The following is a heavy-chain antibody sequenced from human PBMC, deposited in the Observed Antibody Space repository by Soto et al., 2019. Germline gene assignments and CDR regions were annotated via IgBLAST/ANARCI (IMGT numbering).Heavy chain of an antibody. CDR1: GGSISSYY. V-gene: IGHV4-59*01. D-gene: IGHD6-19*01. CDR2: IYYSGST. J-gene: IGHJ4*02. Sequence: SETLSLTCTVSGGSISSYYWSWIRQPPGKGLEWIGYIYYSGSTNYNPSLKSRVTISVNTSKNQFSLKLTSVTAADTAVYYCARVGSGWWYFDYWGQGTLVTVSS. CDR3: ARVGSGWWYFDY.